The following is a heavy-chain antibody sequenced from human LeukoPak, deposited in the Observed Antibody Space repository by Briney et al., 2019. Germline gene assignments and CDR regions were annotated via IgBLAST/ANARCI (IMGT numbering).Heavy chain of an antibody. D-gene: IGHD4-17*01. CDR1: GFTFSSYG. J-gene: IGHJ4*02. CDR3: AKDEEKYGDYGYYFDY. CDR2: IRYDGSNK. V-gene: IGHV3-30*02. Sequence: GGSLRLSCAASGFTFSSYGMRWVRQAPGKGLEWVAFIRYDGSNKYYADSVKGRFTISRDNSKNTLYLQMNSLGAEDTAVYYCAKDEEKYGDYGYYFDYWGQGTLVTVSS.